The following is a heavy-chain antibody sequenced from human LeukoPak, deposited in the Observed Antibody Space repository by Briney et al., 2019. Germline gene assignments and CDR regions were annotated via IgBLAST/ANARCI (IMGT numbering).Heavy chain of an antibody. CDR2: ISRSSTTI. J-gene: IGHJ5*02. D-gene: IGHD1-26*01. Sequence: GGSLRLSCAASGFTFSNYSMNWVRQAPGKGLEWVSYISRSSTTIYYADSVKGRFTISRDNAKNSLYLQMNSLRAEDTAVYYCARDPIPYSGSYFAWFDPWGQGTLVTVSS. CDR1: GFTFSNYS. V-gene: IGHV3-48*01. CDR3: ARDPIPYSGSYFAWFDP.